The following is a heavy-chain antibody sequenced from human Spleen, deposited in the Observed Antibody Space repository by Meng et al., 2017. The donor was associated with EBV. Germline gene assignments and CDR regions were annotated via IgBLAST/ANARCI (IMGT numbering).Heavy chain of an antibody. CDR1: GGYFSDYY. D-gene: IGHD5-12*01. Sequence: QVQFSHWGQGTLMPSVTLSLTCAVYGGYFSDYYWSWIRQPPGKGLEWIGELNYSGNVNNNPSLKSRLTISGDTSKNQFSLKLSSVTAADTALYYRAISGYDPPYFDNWGQGTLVTVSS. CDR2: LNYSGNV. CDR3: AISGYDPPYFDN. V-gene: IGHV4-34*01. J-gene: IGHJ4*02.